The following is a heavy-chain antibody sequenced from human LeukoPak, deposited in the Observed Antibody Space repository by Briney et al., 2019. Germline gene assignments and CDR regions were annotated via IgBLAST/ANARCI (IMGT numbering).Heavy chain of an antibody. CDR2: ISSSSSYI. CDR3: AREVTHDAFDI. V-gene: IGHV3-21*01. CDR1: GFTFSSYS. Sequence: GGSLRLSCAASGFTFSSYSMNWVRQAPGKGLEWVSSISSSSSYIYYADSVKGRFTISRDNAKNSLYLQMNSLRAEDTAAYYCAREVTHDAFDIWGQGTMVTVSS. D-gene: IGHD2-21*02. J-gene: IGHJ3*02.